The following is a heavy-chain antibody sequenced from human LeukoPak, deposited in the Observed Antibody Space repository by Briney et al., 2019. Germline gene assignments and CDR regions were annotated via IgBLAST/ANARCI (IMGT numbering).Heavy chain of an antibody. J-gene: IGHJ4*02. CDR3: ATGDVISSGYYWGPFDY. CDR1: GYTLTELS. D-gene: IGHD3-22*01. V-gene: IGHV1-24*01. CDR2: FDPEDGET. Sequence: ASVNVSCKVSGYTLTELSMHWVRQAPAKGREWMGGFDPEDGETIYAQKFQGRVTMTEDTSTDTAYMELSSLRSEDTAVYYCATGDVISSGYYWGPFDYWGQGTLVTVSS.